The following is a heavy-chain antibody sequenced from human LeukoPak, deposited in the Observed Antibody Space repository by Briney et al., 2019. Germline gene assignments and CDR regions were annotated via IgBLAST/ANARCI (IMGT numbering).Heavy chain of an antibody. D-gene: IGHD3-3*01. V-gene: IGHV3-30-3*01. CDR3: ARDLVPPDDYDFWSGYYLPDYYYYYGMDV. J-gene: IGHJ6*02. Sequence: GGSLRLSCAASGFTFSPHAMHWVRQAPGKGLEWVAVISYDGSNKYYADSVKGRFTISRDNSKNTLYLQMSSLRAEDTAVYYCARDLVPPDDYDFWSGYYLPDYYYYYGMDVWGQGTTVTVSS. CDR1: GFTFSPHA. CDR2: ISYDGSNK.